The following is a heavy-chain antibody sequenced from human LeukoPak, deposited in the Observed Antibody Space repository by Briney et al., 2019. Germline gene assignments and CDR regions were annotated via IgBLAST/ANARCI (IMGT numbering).Heavy chain of an antibody. CDR2: IHYSGST. D-gene: IGHD3-10*01. CDR3: ARLFGSGSPAYFYYYGMDI. J-gene: IGHJ6*02. Sequence: PSETLSLTCTVSGGSISSDDYYWSWIRQHPGKGLEWIGYIHYSGSTFYNPSLKGRIIISVDTSKNQFSLKLSSVTAADTAVYYCARLFGSGSPAYFYYYGMDIWGQGTTVTVSS. CDR1: GGSISSDDYY. V-gene: IGHV4-31*03.